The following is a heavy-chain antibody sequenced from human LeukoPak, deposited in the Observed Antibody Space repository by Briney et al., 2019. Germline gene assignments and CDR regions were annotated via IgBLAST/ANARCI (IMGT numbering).Heavy chain of an antibody. V-gene: IGHV1-69*13. Sequence: ASVKVSCKASGGTFSSYAISLVRQAPGQGLEWMGGIIPIFGTANYAQKFQGRVTIPADESTSTAYMELSSLRSEDTAVYYCARGIEWETTHDYWGQGTLVTVSS. J-gene: IGHJ4*02. CDR1: GGTFSSYA. CDR2: IIPIFGTA. D-gene: IGHD1-26*01. CDR3: ARGIEWETTHDY.